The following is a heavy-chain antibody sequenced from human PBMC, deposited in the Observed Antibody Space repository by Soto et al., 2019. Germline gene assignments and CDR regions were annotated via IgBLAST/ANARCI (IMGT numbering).Heavy chain of an antibody. Sequence: SVKVSCKTSGFTFTRSAVQWVRQARGQRLEWIGWLVVDSGNTNYAQRFQERVSITRDMSTSTAYMELSSLRSEDTAVYYCATQGAMRGYYYGMEVWGEGSTVTVSS. V-gene: IGHV1-58*01. CDR2: LVVDSGNT. CDR1: GFTFTRSA. J-gene: IGHJ6*04. D-gene: IGHD2-2*01. CDR3: ATQGAMRGYYYGMEV.